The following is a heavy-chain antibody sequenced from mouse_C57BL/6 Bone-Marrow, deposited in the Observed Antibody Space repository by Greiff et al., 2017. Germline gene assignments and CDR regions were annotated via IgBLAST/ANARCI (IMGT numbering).Heavy chain of an antibody. CDR3: ARADYGSSYRYFDY. CDR1: GYTFTSYW. D-gene: IGHD1-1*01. J-gene: IGHJ2*01. Sequence: QVQLQQSGAELVKPGASVKLSCKASGYTFTSYWMHWVKQRPGQGLEWIGMIHPNSGSTNYNEKFKSKATLTVDKSSSTAYMQLSSLTSEDSAVYYCARADYGSSYRYFDYWGQGTTLTVSS. V-gene: IGHV1-64*01. CDR2: IHPNSGST.